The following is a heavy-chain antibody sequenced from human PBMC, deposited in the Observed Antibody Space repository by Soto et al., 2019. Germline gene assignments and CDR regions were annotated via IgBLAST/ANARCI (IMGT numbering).Heavy chain of an antibody. CDR2: IFPSGTT. CDR3: ARSREFDY. J-gene: IGHJ4*02. CDR1: RGSPSGATFS. Sequence: PLENLFLTCGVFRGSPSGATFSWNGIRQPPGKGLEWIGYIFPSGTTYYNPSLKSRVTISIDVSKNQFSLSLRSFTAADTAVYYCARSREFDYWSQGTLVTVSS. V-gene: IGHV4-30-2*01.